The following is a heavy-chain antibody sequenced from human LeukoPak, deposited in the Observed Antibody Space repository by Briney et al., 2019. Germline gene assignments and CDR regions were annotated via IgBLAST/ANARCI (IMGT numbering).Heavy chain of an antibody. CDR2: IYTSGST. Sequence: SETLSLTCTVSGGSISSYYWSWIRQPAGKGLEWIGRIYTSGSTNYNPSLKSRVTMSVDTSKNQFSLKLTSVTAADTAVYYCAKSNGYGLVDIWGQETMVTVSS. CDR3: AKSNGYGLVDI. J-gene: IGHJ3*02. D-gene: IGHD3-10*01. V-gene: IGHV4-4*07. CDR1: GGSISSYY.